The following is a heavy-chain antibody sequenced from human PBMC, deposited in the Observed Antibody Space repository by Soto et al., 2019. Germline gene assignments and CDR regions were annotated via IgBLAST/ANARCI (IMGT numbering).Heavy chain of an antibody. CDR3: ATSYGERYRALDD. CDR1: GDTFSFYS. J-gene: IGHJ4*02. Sequence: QVQLVQSGDEVKRPGSSVKVSCKASGDTFSFYSITWVRQAPGLGLEWMGRVNPILIMSNYAQRFQGRVTMTADKATSTANMVIRRLRYEDTAIYYCATSYGERYRALDDWGPEAQVSVSS. V-gene: IGHV1-69*02. D-gene: IGHD5-18*01. CDR2: VNPILIMS.